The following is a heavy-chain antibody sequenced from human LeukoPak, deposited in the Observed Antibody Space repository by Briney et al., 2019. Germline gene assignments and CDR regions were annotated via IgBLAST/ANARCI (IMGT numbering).Heavy chain of an antibody. D-gene: IGHD6-13*01. J-gene: IGHJ4*02. Sequence: PGGSLRLFCAASGFTFSSYGMSWVRQAPGKGLEWVSSISSRSTDIYYADSVKGRFTISRDNAKNSLYLQMNSLRAGDTAVYFCARDPYSSPGFDYWGQGTLVSVS. CDR2: ISSRSTDI. V-gene: IGHV3-21*06. CDR3: ARDPYSSPGFDY. CDR1: GFTFSSYG.